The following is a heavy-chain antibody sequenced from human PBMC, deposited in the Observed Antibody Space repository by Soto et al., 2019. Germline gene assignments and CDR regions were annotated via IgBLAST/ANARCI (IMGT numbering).Heavy chain of an antibody. V-gene: IGHV3-11*06. Sequence: PVGSLRLSCAASGFTFSDYYMSWIRQAPGKGLEWVSYISSSSSYTNYADSVKGRFTISRDNAKNSLYLQMNSLRAEDTAVYYCARDRARDIVVVPAAILGYYYYGMDVWGQGTTVTVSS. CDR2: ISSSSSYT. CDR1: GFTFSDYY. D-gene: IGHD2-2*01. CDR3: ARDRARDIVVVPAAILGYYYYGMDV. J-gene: IGHJ6*02.